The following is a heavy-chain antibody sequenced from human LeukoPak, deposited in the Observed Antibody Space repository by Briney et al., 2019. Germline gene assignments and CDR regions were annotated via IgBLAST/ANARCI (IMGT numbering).Heavy chain of an antibody. Sequence: GGSLRLSCAASGFTFSSYGMHWVRQAPGKGLEWVAVISYDGSNKYYADSVKGRFTISRDNSKNTLYLQMNSLRAEDTAVYYCAKQQLVRGYFDYWGQGTLVTVSS. V-gene: IGHV3-30*18. CDR3: AKQQLVRGYFDY. CDR2: ISYDGSNK. J-gene: IGHJ4*02. CDR1: GFTFSSYG. D-gene: IGHD6-13*01.